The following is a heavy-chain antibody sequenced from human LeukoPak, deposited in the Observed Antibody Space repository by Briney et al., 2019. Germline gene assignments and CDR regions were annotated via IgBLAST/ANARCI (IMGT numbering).Heavy chain of an antibody. V-gene: IGHV4-39*01. D-gene: IGHD3-10*01. CDR3: ARHAVSGTYWPPFDY. CDR2: MYYSGTT. J-gene: IGHJ4*02. Sequence: SETLSLTCTVSGDSISSSFYWGWIRQTPGKGLEWVGSMYYSGTTYYNPSFESRVTISVAPSKNQFSLRLTSVPAADTAIYHCARHAVSGTYWPPFDYWGQGSLVTVSS. CDR1: GDSISSSFY.